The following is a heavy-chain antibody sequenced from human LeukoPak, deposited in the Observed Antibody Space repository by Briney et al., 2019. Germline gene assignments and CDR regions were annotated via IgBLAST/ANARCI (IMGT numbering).Heavy chain of an antibody. J-gene: IGHJ4*02. Sequence: PGGSLRLSCAASGFTFSSYWMSWVRQAPGKGLEWVANIKQDGSEKYYVDSVKGRSTISRDNAKNSLYLQMNSLRAEDTAVYYCARDLRSSGYYAFDYWGQGTLVTVSS. CDR1: GFTFSSYW. CDR2: IKQDGSEK. V-gene: IGHV3-7*01. CDR3: ARDLRSSGYYAFDY. D-gene: IGHD3-22*01.